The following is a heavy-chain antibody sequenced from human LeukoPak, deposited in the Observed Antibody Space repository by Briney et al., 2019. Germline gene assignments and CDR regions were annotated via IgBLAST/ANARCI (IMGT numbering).Heavy chain of an antibody. CDR2: INQSGST. CDR1: GGSFSGYY. Sequence: SETLSLTCAVYGGSFSGYYWSWIRHPPGKGLEWIGEINQSGSTNYNPSLKSRVTISVATSKNQFSLKLSSVTAADTAVYYCARRPLLWFGAALAIDYWGQGTLVTVSS. CDR3: ARRPLLWFGAALAIDY. V-gene: IGHV4-34*01. J-gene: IGHJ4*02. D-gene: IGHD3-10*01.